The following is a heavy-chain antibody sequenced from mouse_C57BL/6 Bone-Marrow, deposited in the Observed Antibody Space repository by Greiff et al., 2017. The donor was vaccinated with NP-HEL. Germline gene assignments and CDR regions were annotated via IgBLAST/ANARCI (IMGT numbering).Heavy chain of an antibody. D-gene: IGHD3-2*02. Sequence: VQLQQSGTELVKPGASVKLSCKASGYTFTSYWMYWVKQRPGQGLDWIGNINPSNGATNYNEKFKNKATMTVDKSSSTAYMQLSSLTSEDSAVYYCASDSGYAFDYWGQGTTLTVSS. J-gene: IGHJ2*01. CDR1: GYTFTSYW. CDR2: INPSNGAT. V-gene: IGHV1-53*01. CDR3: ASDSGYAFDY.